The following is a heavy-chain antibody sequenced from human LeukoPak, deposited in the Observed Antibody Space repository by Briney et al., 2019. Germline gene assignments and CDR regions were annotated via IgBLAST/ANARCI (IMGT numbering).Heavy chain of an antibody. CDR2: IYPGDSDT. CDR1: GYSFTTYW. D-gene: IGHD4/OR15-4a*01. CDR3: AILTAEDAFDI. Sequence: GESLRISCKVSGYSFTTYWISWVRQMPGKGLEWMGIIYPGDSDTRYSPSFQGQVTISADKSISTAYLQWSSLKASDTAMYYCAILTAEDAFDIWGQGTMVTVSS. V-gene: IGHV5-51*01. J-gene: IGHJ3*02.